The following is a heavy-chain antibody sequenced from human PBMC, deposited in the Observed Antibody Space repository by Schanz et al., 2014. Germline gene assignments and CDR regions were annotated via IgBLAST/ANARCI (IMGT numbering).Heavy chain of an antibody. CDR1: GNTLSKLS. Sequence: QVRLVQSGAEVKKPGASVKVSCKASGNTLSKLSIHWVRQAPGKGLEWMGGLDLEDGEIVYAEQLKGRVTMTEDTSTDTAYMELSSLRSQDTAVYYCATAEDASGSYGLPACGVWGQGTTVIVSS. V-gene: IGHV1-24*01. CDR3: ATAEDASGSYGLPACGV. D-gene: IGHD3-10*01. J-gene: IGHJ6*02. CDR2: LDLEDGEI.